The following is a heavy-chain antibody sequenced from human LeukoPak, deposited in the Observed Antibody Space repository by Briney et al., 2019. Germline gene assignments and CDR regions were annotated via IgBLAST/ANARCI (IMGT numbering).Heavy chain of an antibody. V-gene: IGHV3-48*01. D-gene: IGHD3-22*01. Sequence: GGSLRLSCGASGFTFSSYSMNWVRQAPGKGLEWVSYISSSSSTIYYADSVKGRFTISRDNAKNSLYLQMNSLRAEDTAVYYCARDTAVVVASDAFDIWGQGTMVTVSS. CDR3: ARDTAVVVASDAFDI. J-gene: IGHJ3*02. CDR1: GFTFSSYS. CDR2: ISSSSSTI.